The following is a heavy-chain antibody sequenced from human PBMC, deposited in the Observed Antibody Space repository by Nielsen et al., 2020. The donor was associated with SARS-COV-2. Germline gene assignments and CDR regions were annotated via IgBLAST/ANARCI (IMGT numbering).Heavy chain of an antibody. V-gene: IGHV3-48*01. CDR3: ARDTWWHYDSSGYSY. Sequence: GESLKISCAASGFTFSSYSMNWVRQAPGKGLEWVSYISSSSSTIYYADSVKGRFTISRDNSKNTLYLQMNSLRAEDTAMYYCARDTWWHYDSSGYSYWGQGTLVTVSS. J-gene: IGHJ4*02. D-gene: IGHD3-22*01. CDR1: GFTFSSYS. CDR2: ISSSSSTI.